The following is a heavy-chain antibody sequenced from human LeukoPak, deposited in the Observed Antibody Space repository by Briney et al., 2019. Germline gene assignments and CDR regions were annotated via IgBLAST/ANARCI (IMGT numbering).Heavy chain of an antibody. CDR2: ISAYNGNT. CDR3: ARGLYSGSYYDAFDI. Sequence: GASVKVSCKASGYTFTSYGISWVRQAPGQGLEWMGWISAYNGNTNYAQKLQGRVTMTTDTSTSTAYMELRSLRSDDTAVYYCARGLYSGSYYDAFDIWGQGTMVTVSS. V-gene: IGHV1-18*01. D-gene: IGHD1-26*01. J-gene: IGHJ3*02. CDR1: GYTFTSYG.